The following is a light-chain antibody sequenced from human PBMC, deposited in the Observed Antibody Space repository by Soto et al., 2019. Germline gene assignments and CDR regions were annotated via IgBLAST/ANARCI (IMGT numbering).Light chain of an antibody. CDR1: KSDIGVYDF. J-gene: IGLJ1*01. Sequence: QSVLTQPPSASGSPGQSVTISCTGTKSDIGVYDFVSWYQHHPGKAPRLLIYEVVQRPSGVPDRFSGSKSGNTASLTVSGLQAADEADYFCKSYAGSNTYVFGSGTTLTVL. V-gene: IGLV2-8*01. CDR2: EVV. CDR3: KSYAGSNTYV.